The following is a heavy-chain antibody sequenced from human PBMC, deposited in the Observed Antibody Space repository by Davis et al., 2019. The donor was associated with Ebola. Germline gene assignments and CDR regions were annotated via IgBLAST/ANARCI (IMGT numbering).Heavy chain of an antibody. CDR1: GYTFTNYG. D-gene: IGHD6-19*01. CDR3: ARVGRGWYVLNSPLYYFDY. J-gene: IGHJ4*02. V-gene: IGHV1-18*04. Sequence: ASVKVSCKASGYTFTNYGITWVRQAPGQGLEWMGWINPHNGNTNYAQNVQGRVIMTSDTSTSTAYMELRSLRSDDTAVYYCARVGRGWYVLNSPLYYFDYWGQGTLVTVSS. CDR2: INPHNGNT.